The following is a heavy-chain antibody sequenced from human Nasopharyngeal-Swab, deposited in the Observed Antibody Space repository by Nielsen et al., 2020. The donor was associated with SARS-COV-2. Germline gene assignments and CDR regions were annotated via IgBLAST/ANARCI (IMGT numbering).Heavy chain of an antibody. V-gene: IGHV4-30-4*01. Sequence: WIRQPPGQGLEWIGYIYYSGSTYYNPSLKSRVTISVDTSKNQFSLKLSSVTAADTAVYYCDRVVVVAATRLAFDIWGQGTMVTVSS. CDR2: IYYSGST. J-gene: IGHJ3*02. D-gene: IGHD2-15*01. CDR3: DRVVVVAATRLAFDI.